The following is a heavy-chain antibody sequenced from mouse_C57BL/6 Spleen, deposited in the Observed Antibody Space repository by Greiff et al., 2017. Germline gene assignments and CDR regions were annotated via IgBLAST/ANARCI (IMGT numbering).Heavy chain of an antibody. Sequence: EVKLMESGGGLVKPGGSLKLSCAASGFTFSDYGMHWVRQAPEKGLEWVAYISSGSSTIYYADTVKGRFTISRDNAKNTLFLQMTSLRSEDTAMYYCARPYYYGSSYSYYFDYWGQGTTLTVSS. CDR1: GFTFSDYG. D-gene: IGHD1-1*01. V-gene: IGHV5-17*01. CDR2: ISSGSSTI. J-gene: IGHJ2*01. CDR3: ARPYYYGSSYSYYFDY.